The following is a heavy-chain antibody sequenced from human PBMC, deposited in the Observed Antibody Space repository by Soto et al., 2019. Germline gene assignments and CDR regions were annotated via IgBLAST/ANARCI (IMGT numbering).Heavy chain of an antibody. J-gene: IGHJ4*02. V-gene: IGHV4-4*07. Sequence: QVQLQESGPGLVKPSETLSLTCTVSGGSISSYYWSWIRQPAGKGLEWIGRIYTSGSTNYNPSLKSRLTMSVDTSKNQFSLKLSSVTAADTAVYYCAREGYYDSSGYYRHWGQGTLVTVSS. CDR2: IYTSGST. D-gene: IGHD3-22*01. CDR1: GGSISSYY. CDR3: AREGYYDSSGYYRH.